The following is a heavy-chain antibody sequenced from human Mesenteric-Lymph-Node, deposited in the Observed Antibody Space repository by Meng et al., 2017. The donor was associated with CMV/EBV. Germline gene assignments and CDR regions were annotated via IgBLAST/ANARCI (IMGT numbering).Heavy chain of an antibody. CDR3: ASALGYHSSWYVQGGYFGMDV. CDR2: MSSSSSPK. D-gene: IGHD6-13*01. V-gene: IGHV3-48*04. CDR1: GFTFTAFT. J-gene: IGHJ6*02. Sequence: GESLNTSCAASGFTFTAFTMTWVRQAPGTRLGWVSYMSSSSSPKYYTDSVTGRFTISRDNAKNSLYLQMNSLRAEDTAVYFCASALGYHSSWYVQGGYFGMDVWGQGTTVTVSS.